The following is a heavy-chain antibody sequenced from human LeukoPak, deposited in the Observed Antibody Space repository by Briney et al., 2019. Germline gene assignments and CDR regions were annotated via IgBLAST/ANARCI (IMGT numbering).Heavy chain of an antibody. D-gene: IGHD3-22*01. J-gene: IGHJ4*02. CDR1: GFTFSSYN. CDR3: ASNYDDSGYYGMDY. CDR2: ISSSSSYI. Sequence: GGSLSFYCAASGFTFSSYNMNWLRKAPGKGLEWVSSISSSSSYIYYADSVRGRLTISRDNAKNSLYLQMSSLRAEDTAVYFCASNYDDSGYYGMDYWGQGDLVTVTS. V-gene: IGHV3-21*01.